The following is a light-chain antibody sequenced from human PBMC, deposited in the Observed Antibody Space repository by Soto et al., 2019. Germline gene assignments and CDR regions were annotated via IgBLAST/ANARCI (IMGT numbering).Light chain of an antibody. Sequence: SYELTQAPSVSVAPGKTASITCRGNNIGGKSVHWYQHKPGQAPVLVIYFDSDRPSGIPERLSGSNSGNTATLTISRVEAGDEADYYCHVWDSLTDDWVFGGGTKLTVL. CDR1: NIGGKS. CDR2: FDS. V-gene: IGLV3-21*04. CDR3: HVWDSLTDDWV. J-gene: IGLJ3*02.